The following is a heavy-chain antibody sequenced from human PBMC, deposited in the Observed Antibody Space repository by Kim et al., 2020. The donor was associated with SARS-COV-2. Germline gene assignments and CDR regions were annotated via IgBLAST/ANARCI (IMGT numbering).Heavy chain of an antibody. CDR3: ASHPGFGDFPP. J-gene: IGHJ5*02. D-gene: IGHD3-10*01. Sequence: GGSLRLSCAASGFTFSSYSMNWVRQAPGKGLEWVSSISSSSSYIYYADSVKGRFTISRDNAKNSLYLQMNSLRAEDTAVYYCASHPGFGDFPPWGQGTLVTVSS. CDR2: ISSSSSYI. V-gene: IGHV3-21*01. CDR1: GFTFSSYS.